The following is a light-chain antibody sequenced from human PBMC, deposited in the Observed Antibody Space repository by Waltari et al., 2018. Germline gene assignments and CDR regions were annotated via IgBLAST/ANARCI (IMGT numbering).Light chain of an antibody. V-gene: IGKV3-11*01. J-gene: IGKJ1*01. CDR3: QQRSNWPTWT. CDR1: QSVSSY. Sequence: EIVFTQSPATLSLSPGESAHLPCRASQSVSSYLAWYQQKPGQAPRLLIYDASNRATGIPARFSGSGAGTDFTLTISSLEPEDFAVYYCQQRSNWPTWTFGQGTKVEIK. CDR2: DAS.